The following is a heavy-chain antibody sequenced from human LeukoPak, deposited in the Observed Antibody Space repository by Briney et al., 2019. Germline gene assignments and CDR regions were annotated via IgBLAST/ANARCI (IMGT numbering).Heavy chain of an antibody. D-gene: IGHD5-12*01. J-gene: IGHJ4*02. CDR1: GFTFSSYE. CDR3: VRGKYGGYVGFDY. Sequence: PGGSLRLSCAASGFTFSSYEMNWVRQAPGEGLEWVSYISSSGSTIYYAGSVKGRFTISRDNAKNSLYLQMNSLRAEDTAVYYCVRGKYGGYVGFDYWGQGTLVTVSS. CDR2: ISSSGSTI. V-gene: IGHV3-48*03.